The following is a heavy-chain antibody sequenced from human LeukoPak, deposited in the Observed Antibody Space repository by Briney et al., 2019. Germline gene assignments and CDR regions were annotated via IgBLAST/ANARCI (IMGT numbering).Heavy chain of an antibody. J-gene: IGHJ6*03. D-gene: IGHD3-10*01. Sequence: ASETLSLTCTVSGGSISSYYWSWIRQPPGKGLEWIGYIYYSGSTNYKPSLKSRVTISVDTSKNQFSLKLSSVTAADTAVYYCARAYGSGKAEQNYYMDVWGKGTSVTISS. V-gene: IGHV4-59*01. CDR3: ARAYGSGKAEQNYYMDV. CDR2: IYYSGST. CDR1: GGSISSYY.